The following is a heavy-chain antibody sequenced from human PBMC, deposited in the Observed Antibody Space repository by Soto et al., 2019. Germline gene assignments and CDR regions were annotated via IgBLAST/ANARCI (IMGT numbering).Heavy chain of an antibody. CDR2: IKSKTDGGTT. CDR1: GFTFSNAW. J-gene: IGHJ3*02. V-gene: IGHV3-15*01. D-gene: IGHD3-9*01. CDR3: TTEEYFDWLKTDAFDI. Sequence: GGSLRLSCAASGFTFSNAWMSWVRQAPGKGLEWVGRIKSKTDGGTTDYAAPVKGRFTISRDDSKNTLYLQMNSLKTEDTAVYYCTTEEYFDWLKTDAFDIWGQGTMVTVSS.